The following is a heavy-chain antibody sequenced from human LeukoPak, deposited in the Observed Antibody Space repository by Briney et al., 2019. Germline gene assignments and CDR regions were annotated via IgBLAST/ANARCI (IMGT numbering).Heavy chain of an antibody. CDR2: IYYSGST. V-gene: IGHV4-39*01. CDR1: GGSISSSSYY. D-gene: IGHD5-24*01. Sequence: PSETLSLTCTVSGGSISSSSYYWGWIRQPPGKGLEWIGSIYYSGSTYYNPSLKSRVTISVDTSKNQFSLKLSSVTAADTAVYYCAQLRGYFDLWGRGTLVTVSS. J-gene: IGHJ2*01. CDR3: AQLRGYFDL.